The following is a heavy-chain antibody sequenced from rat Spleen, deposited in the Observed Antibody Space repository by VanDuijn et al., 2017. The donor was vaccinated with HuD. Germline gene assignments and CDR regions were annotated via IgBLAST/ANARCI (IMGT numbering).Heavy chain of an antibody. J-gene: IGHJ2*01. Sequence: EVKLVESGGGLVQPGRSLKLSCGASGFSFRDYWMGWVRQAPGKGLEWIGEINQDCGIMKYNPSLKDKFIISRDNAQNTLYLQMSKLGSEDTAIYYCVREDSGVDYWGQGVMVTVSS. CDR1: GFSFRDYW. CDR2: INQDCGIM. D-gene: IGHD1-4*01. V-gene: IGHV4-2*01. CDR3: VREDSGVDY.